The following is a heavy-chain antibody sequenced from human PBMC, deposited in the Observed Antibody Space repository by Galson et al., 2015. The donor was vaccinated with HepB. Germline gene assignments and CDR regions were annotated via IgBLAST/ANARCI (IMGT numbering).Heavy chain of an antibody. CDR1: GFIFSSYA. Sequence: SLRLSCAASGFIFSSYAMSWVRQAPGKGLEWVSTISDRSGSTYYVDSVKGRFTISRDNSQNTLYLQMNNLRAEDTAVYFCAKVDGVHYDRGKYYYYHMDVWGQGTTVTVSS. D-gene: IGHD3-10*02. CDR3: AKVDGVHYDRGKYYYYHMDV. V-gene: IGHV3-23*01. J-gene: IGHJ6*03. CDR2: ISDRSGST.